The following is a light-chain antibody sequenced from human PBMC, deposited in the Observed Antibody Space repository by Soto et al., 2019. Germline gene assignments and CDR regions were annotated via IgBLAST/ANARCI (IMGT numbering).Light chain of an antibody. Sequence: QSVLTQPPSASGTTGQTVIISCSGSRSDIGSNSVNWYQHLPGTAPKLLIYNNNQRPSGVPDRFSGSKSGTSASLAISGLHPEDEADYYCAAWDDSLTGPVFGTGTKVTVL. CDR3: AAWDDSLTGPV. CDR2: NNN. V-gene: IGLV1-44*01. CDR1: RSDIGSNS. J-gene: IGLJ1*01.